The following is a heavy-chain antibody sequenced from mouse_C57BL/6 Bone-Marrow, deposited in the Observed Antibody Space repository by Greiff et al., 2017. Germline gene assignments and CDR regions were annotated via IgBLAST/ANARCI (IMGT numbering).Heavy chain of an antibody. J-gene: IGHJ3*01. D-gene: IGHD1-1*01. Sequence: QVQLQQPGAELVMPGASVKLSCKASGYTFTSYWMHWVKQRPGQGLEWIGEIDPSDSYTNYTQKFKGKSTLTVDKSSSTAYMQLSSLTSEDSAVYYCVSSYYYGSSYWFAYWGQGTLVTVSA. CDR3: VSSYYYGSSYWFAY. CDR2: IDPSDSYT. CDR1: GYTFTSYW. V-gene: IGHV1-69*01.